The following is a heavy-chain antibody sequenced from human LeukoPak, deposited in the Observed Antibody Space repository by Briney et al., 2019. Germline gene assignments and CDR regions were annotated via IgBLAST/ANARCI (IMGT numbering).Heavy chain of an antibody. Sequence: GSSVKASCKASGGTFSSYAIRWVRQAPGQGLEWMGGIIPIFGTANYAQKFQGRVTITADESTSTAYMELSSLRSEDTAVYYCARGGSYCSGGSCYSLAFDIWGQGTMVTVSS. D-gene: IGHD2-15*01. CDR1: GGTFSSYA. CDR3: ARGGSYCSGGSCYSLAFDI. J-gene: IGHJ3*02. V-gene: IGHV1-69*01. CDR2: IIPIFGTA.